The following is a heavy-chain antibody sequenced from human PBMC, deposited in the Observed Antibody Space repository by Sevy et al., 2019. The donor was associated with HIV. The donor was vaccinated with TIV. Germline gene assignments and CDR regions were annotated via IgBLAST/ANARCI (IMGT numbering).Heavy chain of an antibody. J-gene: IGHJ2*01. Sequence: GGALRLSCAASGFTFSNYAMSWVRQAPGKGLEWVSGISGSGGSTYYADSVKGRFPISRVNSKNTLYLQMGSLRAEDTAVYYCARNPGYCSGGTCYWYFDLWGRGTLVTVSS. CDR2: ISGSGGST. V-gene: IGHV3-23*01. CDR1: GFTFSNYA. CDR3: ARNPGYCSGGTCYWYFDL. D-gene: IGHD2-15*01.